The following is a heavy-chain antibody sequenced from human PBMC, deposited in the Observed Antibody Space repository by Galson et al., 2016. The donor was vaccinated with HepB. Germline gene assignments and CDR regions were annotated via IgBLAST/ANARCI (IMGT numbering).Heavy chain of an antibody. D-gene: IGHD1-14*01. CDR3: ARGTGLDAFHI. Sequence: GNYYWSWIRQPPGKRLEWIGHIYFSGSTKYNPSLMSRVTISLDTSKNEFSLKLRSVTAADTAMYYCARGTGLDAFHIWGQGTMVTVSS. V-gene: IGHV4-61*01. J-gene: IGHJ3*02. CDR1: GNYY. CDR2: IYFSGST.